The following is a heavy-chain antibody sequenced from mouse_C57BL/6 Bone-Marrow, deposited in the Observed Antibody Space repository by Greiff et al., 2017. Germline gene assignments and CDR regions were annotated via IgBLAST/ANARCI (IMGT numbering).Heavy chain of an antibody. CDR1: GYAFSSSW. CDR3: ARDGYSNYLYYAMDY. J-gene: IGHJ4*01. D-gene: IGHD2-5*01. CDR2: IYPGDGDT. V-gene: IGHV1-82*01. Sequence: QVQLQQSGPELVKPGASVKISCKASGYAFSSSWMNWVKQRPGKGLEWIGRIYPGDGDTNYNGKFKGKATLTADKSSSTAYMQLSSLTSEDSAVYFCARDGYSNYLYYAMDYWGQGTSGTVSS.